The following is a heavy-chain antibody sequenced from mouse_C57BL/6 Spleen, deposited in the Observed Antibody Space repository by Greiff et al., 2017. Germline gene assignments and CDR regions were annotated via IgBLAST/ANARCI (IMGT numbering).Heavy chain of an antibody. D-gene: IGHD1-1*01. Sequence: EVKVEESGPGLVKPSQSLSLTCSVTGYSITSGYYWNWIRQFPGNKLEWMGYISYDGSNNYNPSLKNRISITRDTSKNQFFLKLNSVTTEDTATYYCARGDYGSRAWFAYWGQGTLVTVSA. J-gene: IGHJ3*01. CDR3: ARGDYGSRAWFAY. CDR2: ISYDGSN. V-gene: IGHV3-6*01. CDR1: GYSITSGYY.